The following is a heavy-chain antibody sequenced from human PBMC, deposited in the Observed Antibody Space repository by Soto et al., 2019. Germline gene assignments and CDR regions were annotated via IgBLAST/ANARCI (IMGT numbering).Heavy chain of an antibody. D-gene: IGHD6-13*01. J-gene: IGHJ1*01. CDR3: ARGDGTGLHSSGWSPRF. Sequence: PGGSLRLSCAASGFTFSISTMNWVRQAPGKRREWVSSISSCTTYSYYADSVKYRFSISRYNAKSSLYLQMNSLRVDDTAVYYCARGDGTGLHSSGWSPRFWGQGTLVTVSS. V-gene: IGHV3-21*06. CDR2: ISSCTTYS. CDR1: GFTFSIST.